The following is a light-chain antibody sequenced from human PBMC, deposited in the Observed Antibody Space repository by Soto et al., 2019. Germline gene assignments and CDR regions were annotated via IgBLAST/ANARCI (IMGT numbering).Light chain of an antibody. J-gene: IGKJ1*01. CDR3: QHYKNYPWT. V-gene: IGKV1-8*01. CDR1: QDVGSN. CDR2: GAS. Sequence: AIRMTQSPSSLSASAGDRVAIACRASQDVGSNLAWYQQKPGQAPKLLIYGASILQSGVPSRFSAGGSGTEFTLTISCLQSEDFATYYCQHYKNYPWTFGQGTTLEMK.